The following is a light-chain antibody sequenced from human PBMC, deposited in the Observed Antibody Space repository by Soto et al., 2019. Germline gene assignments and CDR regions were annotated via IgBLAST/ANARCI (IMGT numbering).Light chain of an antibody. CDR3: QSFDSSLNGVV. CDR1: SSNIGADNN. CDR2: VNY. Sequence: QAVVTQPPSVSGAPGQTVTISCTGSSSNIGADNNVHWYQQLPGAAPTLLIYVNYHRPSGVPDRFSGSKSGTSASLAITGLQAEDEADYYCQSFDSSLNGVVFGGGTKVTVL. J-gene: IGLJ2*01. V-gene: IGLV1-40*01.